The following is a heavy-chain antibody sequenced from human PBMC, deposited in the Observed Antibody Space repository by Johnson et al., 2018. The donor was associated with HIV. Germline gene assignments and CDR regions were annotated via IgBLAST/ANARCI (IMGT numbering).Heavy chain of an antibody. V-gene: IGHV3-7*03. D-gene: IGHD4-17*01. CDR2: VKEDGSNK. J-gene: IGHJ3*02. CDR1: GFTFSTYW. CDR3: ASSEYGDCLLDATFDI. Sequence: VKLVESGGGLVQPGVSLRLSCAASGFTFSTYWMSWVRQAPGKGLEWVANVKEDGSNKYYVDSVKGRFTISRDNSKNTLYLQMNSLRAEDTAVYYCASSEYGDCLLDATFDIWGQGTMVTVSS.